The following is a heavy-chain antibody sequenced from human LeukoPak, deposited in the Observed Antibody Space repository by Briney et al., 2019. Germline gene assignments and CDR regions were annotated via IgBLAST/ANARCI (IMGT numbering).Heavy chain of an antibody. CDR2: INPNSGGT. Sequence: GASVKVSCKASGYTFTGYYMHWVRQAPGQGLEWMGWINPNSGGTNYAQKFQGRVTMTRDTSISTAYMELSRLRSDDTAVYYCARDRVRCGSTSCYGWLGWFDPWGQGTLVTVSS. CDR1: GYTFTGYY. J-gene: IGHJ5*02. CDR3: ARDRVRCGSTSCYGWLGWFDP. V-gene: IGHV1-2*02. D-gene: IGHD2-2*01.